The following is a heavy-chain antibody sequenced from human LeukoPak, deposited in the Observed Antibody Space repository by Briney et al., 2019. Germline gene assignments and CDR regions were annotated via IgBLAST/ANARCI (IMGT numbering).Heavy chain of an antibody. Sequence: ASVKVSCKASGYTFTRYYMHLVRQAPGQGLEWMGIINPSGGNTNYAQKFQGRVTMTRDMSTSTVYMELSSLRSEDTAVYYCARERSSGYNDAFDIWGQGTMVTVSS. J-gene: IGHJ3*02. CDR1: GYTFTRYY. D-gene: IGHD3-22*01. CDR2: INPSGGNT. CDR3: ARERSSGYNDAFDI. V-gene: IGHV1-46*01.